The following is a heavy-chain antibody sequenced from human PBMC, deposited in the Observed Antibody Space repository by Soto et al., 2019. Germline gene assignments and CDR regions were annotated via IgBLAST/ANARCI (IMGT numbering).Heavy chain of an antibody. V-gene: IGHV1-3*01. CDR3: ASPSTDQPVMGY. D-gene: IGHD2-8*01. CDR1: GYTFTSYA. J-gene: IGHJ4*02. CDR2: INAGNGNT. Sequence: ASVKVSCKASGYTFTSYAMHWVRQAPGQRLEWMGWINAGNGNTKYSQKFQGRVTITRATSASTAYMELSSLRSEDTAVYYCASPSTDQPVMGYWGKGPLVTISS.